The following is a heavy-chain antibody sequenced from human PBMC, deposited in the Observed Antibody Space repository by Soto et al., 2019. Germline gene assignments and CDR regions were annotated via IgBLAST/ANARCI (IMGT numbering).Heavy chain of an antibody. CDR1: GGSISSGDYY. CDR3: ARDPLFRNHGMDV. V-gene: IGHV4-30-4*01. Sequence: SETLSLTCTISGGSISSGDYYWSWIRQPPGKGLEWIGYIYYSGSTYYNPSLKSRVTISVDTSKNQFSLKLSSVTAADTAVYYCARDPLFRNHGMDVWGQGTTVTVSS. CDR2: IYYSGST. D-gene: IGHD3-3*01. J-gene: IGHJ6*02.